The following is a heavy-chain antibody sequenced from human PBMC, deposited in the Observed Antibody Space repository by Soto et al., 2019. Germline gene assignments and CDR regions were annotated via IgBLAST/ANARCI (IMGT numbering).Heavy chain of an antibody. CDR3: ASPRPGWYGYYYYYGMDV. CDR2: ISSSSSYI. Sequence: PGGSLRLSCAASGFTFSSYSMNWVRQAPGKGLEWVSSISSSSSYIYYADSVKGRFAISRDNAKNSLYLQMNSLRAEDTAVYYCASPRPGWYGYYYYYGMDVWGQGTTVTVS. V-gene: IGHV3-21*01. CDR1: GFTFSSYS. J-gene: IGHJ6*02. D-gene: IGHD6-19*01.